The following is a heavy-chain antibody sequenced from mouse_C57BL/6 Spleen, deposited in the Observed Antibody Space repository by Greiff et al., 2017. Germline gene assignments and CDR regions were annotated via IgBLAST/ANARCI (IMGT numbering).Heavy chain of an antibody. CDR1: GYTFTDYY. J-gene: IGHJ1*03. CDR2: INPYNGGT. Sequence: VQLQQSGPVLVKPGASVKMSCKASGYTFTDYYMNWVKQSHGKSLEWIGVINPYNGGTSYNQKFKGKATLTVDKSSSTAYMELNSLTSEDSAVYYCARSYGNYEYFDGWGTGTTVTVSS. V-gene: IGHV1-19*01. D-gene: IGHD2-1*01. CDR3: ARSYGNYEYFDG.